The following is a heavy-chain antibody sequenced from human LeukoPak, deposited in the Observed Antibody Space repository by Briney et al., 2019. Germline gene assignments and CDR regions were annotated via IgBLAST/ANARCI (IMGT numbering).Heavy chain of an antibody. CDR2: ISYDGSNK. V-gene: IGHV3-30-3*01. CDR3: TRPDSSSWSPVGY. J-gene: IGHJ4*02. CDR1: GFTFSSYA. D-gene: IGHD6-13*01. Sequence: PGRSLRLSCAASGFTFSSYAMHWVRQPPGKGLEWVAVISYDGSNKYYADSVKGRYTISRDNSKNTLYLQMNSLKTEDTAVYYCTRPDSSSWSPVGYWGQGTLVTVSS.